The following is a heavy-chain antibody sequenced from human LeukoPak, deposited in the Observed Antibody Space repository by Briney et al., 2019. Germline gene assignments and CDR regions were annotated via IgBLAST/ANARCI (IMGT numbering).Heavy chain of an antibody. CDR1: GFTFSGSA. CDR3: TRRGYYYMDV. Sequence: PGGSLRLSCATSGFTFSGSAMHWVRQASGKGLEWVGRIRSKANSYATAYAASVKGRFTISRDDSKNTAYLQMNSLKTEDTAVYCCTRRGYYYMDVWGKGTTVTVSS. CDR2: IRSKANSYAT. J-gene: IGHJ6*03. V-gene: IGHV3-73*01.